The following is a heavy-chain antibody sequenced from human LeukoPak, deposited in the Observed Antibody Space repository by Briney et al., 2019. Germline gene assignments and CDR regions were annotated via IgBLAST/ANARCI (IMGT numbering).Heavy chain of an antibody. Sequence: SETLSLTCAVSGYSISSGYYWGWIRQPPGKGLEWIGNSFHSGTTFYNPSLKSRVTLSVDTSKNQFSLKLRSVTAADTAVYYCARGLLGLSIDYWGQGTLVTVSS. CDR2: SFHSGTT. V-gene: IGHV4-38-2*01. CDR3: ARGLLGLSIDY. J-gene: IGHJ4*02. CDR1: GYSISSGYY. D-gene: IGHD2/OR15-2a*01.